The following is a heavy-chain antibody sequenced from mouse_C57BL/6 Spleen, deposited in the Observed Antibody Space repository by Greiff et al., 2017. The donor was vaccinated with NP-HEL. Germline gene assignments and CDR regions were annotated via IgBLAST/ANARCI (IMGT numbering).Heavy chain of an antibody. J-gene: IGHJ2*01. CDR1: GFTFSNYW. Sequence: EVKLEESGGGLVQPGGSMKLSCVASGFTFSNYWMNWVRQSPEKGLEWVAQIRLKSDNYATHYAESVKGRFTISRDDSKSSVYLQMNNLRAEDTGIYYCTGDGYYEGFDYWGQGTTLTVSS. D-gene: IGHD2-3*01. CDR2: IRLKSDNYAT. CDR3: TGDGYYEGFDY. V-gene: IGHV6-3*01.